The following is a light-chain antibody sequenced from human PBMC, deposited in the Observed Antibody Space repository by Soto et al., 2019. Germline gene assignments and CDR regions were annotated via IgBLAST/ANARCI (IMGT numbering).Light chain of an antibody. CDR1: QSVSGW. V-gene: IGKV1-5*01. J-gene: IGKJ3*01. CDR2: DAS. Sequence: DIQMTQSPSTLSASVGDRVTITCRASQSVSGWLAWYRQKPGRAPKLLIYDASSLESGVPSRFSGSETGTEFTLTISSLQPDDFETYYCQQYNTYPFTFGHGTKVDIK. CDR3: QQYNTYPFT.